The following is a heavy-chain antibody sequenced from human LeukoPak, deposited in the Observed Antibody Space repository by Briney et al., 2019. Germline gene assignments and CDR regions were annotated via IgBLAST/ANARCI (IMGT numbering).Heavy chain of an antibody. D-gene: IGHD2-2*01. CDR3: ARAMSLSVPAAIPYYYYGMDV. V-gene: IGHV1-2*02. CDR2: INPNSGGT. J-gene: IGHJ6*02. Sequence: ASVKVSCKASGYTFTGYYKHWVRQAPGQGLEWMGWINPNSGGTNYAQKFQGRVTMTRDTSISTAYMELSRLRSDDTAVYYCARAMSLSVPAAIPYYYYGMDVWGQGTTVTVSS. CDR1: GYTFTGYY.